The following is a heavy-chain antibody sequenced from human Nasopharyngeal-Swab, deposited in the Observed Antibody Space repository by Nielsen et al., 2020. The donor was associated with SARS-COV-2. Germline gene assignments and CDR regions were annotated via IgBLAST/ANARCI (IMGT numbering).Heavy chain of an antibody. CDR3: ARDIATSLWYYYFYMDV. V-gene: IGHV3-7*01. CDR1: GFTFSSYA. D-gene: IGHD6-6*01. J-gene: IGHJ6*03. CDR2: IKEDGSDK. Sequence: GKSLKISCAASGFTFSSYAMSWVRQAPGKGLEWVANIKEDGSDKYYVGSVKGRFTISRDNAKNSLYLQMHSLRAEDTAVYYCARDIATSLWYYYFYMDVWGKGTTVTVSS.